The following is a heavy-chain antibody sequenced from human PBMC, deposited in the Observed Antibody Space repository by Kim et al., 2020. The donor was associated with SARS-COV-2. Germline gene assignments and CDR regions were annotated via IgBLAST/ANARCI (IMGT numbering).Heavy chain of an antibody. D-gene: IGHD3-10*01. CDR2: ISSSSSYT. CDR3: AREEGTIHYYYYGMDV. Sequence: GGSLRLSCAASGFTFSDYYMSWIRQAPGKGLEWVSYISSSSSYTNYADSVKGRFTISRDNAKNSLYLQMNSLRAEDTAVYYCAREEGTIHYYYYGMDVWGQGTTVTVSS. V-gene: IGHV3-11*05. J-gene: IGHJ6*02. CDR1: GFTFSDYY.